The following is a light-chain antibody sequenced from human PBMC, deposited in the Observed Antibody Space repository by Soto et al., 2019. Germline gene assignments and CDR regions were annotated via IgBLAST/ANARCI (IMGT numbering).Light chain of an antibody. CDR2: EDN. Sequence: QSALTQPASVSGSPGQSITISCTGTSSDVGKYNLVSWYQQYPGKAPKLMIYEDNKRPSGVSNRFSGSKSGNTASLTVSGLQAEDEADYFCSSQAGSRMVVFVGGTKVTVL. V-gene: IGLV2-23*01. CDR3: SSQAGSRMVV. J-gene: IGLJ2*01. CDR1: SSDVGKYNL.